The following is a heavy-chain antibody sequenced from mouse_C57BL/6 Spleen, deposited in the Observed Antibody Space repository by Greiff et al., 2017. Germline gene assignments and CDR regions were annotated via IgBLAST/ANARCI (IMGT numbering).Heavy chain of an antibody. CDR2: IYPRSGNT. CDR1: GYTFTSYG. Sequence: QVQLQQSGAELARPGASVKLSCKASGYTFTSYGISWVKQRPGQGLEWIGEIYPRSGNTYYNEKFKGKATLTADTSSSTAYMELRSLTSEDSAVYFCAREELGYLDYWGQGTTLTVSS. V-gene: IGHV1-81*01. J-gene: IGHJ2*01. CDR3: AREELGYLDY. D-gene: IGHD4-1*01.